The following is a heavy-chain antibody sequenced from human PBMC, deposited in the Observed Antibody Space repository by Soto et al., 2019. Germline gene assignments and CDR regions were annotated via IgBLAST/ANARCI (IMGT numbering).Heavy chain of an antibody. CDR2: ISSSGSTI. CDR3: ARDRGVYDFLSGSRHYYGMDV. D-gene: IGHD3-3*01. Sequence: EVQLLESGAGLVQPGGSLRLSCAASGFTFSSYEMNWVRQAPGKGLEWVAYISSSGSTIYYADSVKGRFTISRDNAKNSLYLQMNSLRAEDTAVYYCARDRGVYDFLSGSRHYYGMDVWGQGTTVTVSS. J-gene: IGHJ6*02. CDR1: GFTFSSYE. V-gene: IGHV3-48*03.